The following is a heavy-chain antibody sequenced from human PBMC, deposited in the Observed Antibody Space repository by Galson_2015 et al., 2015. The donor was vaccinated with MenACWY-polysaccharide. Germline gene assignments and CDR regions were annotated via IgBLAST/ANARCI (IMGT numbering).Heavy chain of an antibody. J-gene: IGHJ4*02. D-gene: IGHD6-25*01. CDR2: INPDGSFT. Sequence: SLRLPCAASGLNFGSYWMHWVRQAPGKGLMWVSRINPDGSFTAYEDSVKGRFTISRDNAKSTVFLEMSSLRADDTAVYYCASPRVAAGWGQGTLVTVSP. CDR1: GLNFGSYW. V-gene: IGHV3-74*03. CDR3: ASPRVAAG.